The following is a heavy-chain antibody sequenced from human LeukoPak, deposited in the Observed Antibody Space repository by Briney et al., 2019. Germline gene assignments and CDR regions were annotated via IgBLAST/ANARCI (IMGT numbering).Heavy chain of an antibody. D-gene: IGHD1-26*01. Sequence: GESLKISCKGSGYIFTSYWIAWVRQMPGKGLEWMGIIYPGDSDTRYSPSFQGQVTISADKSISTAYLQWSSLKASDTAMYYCARFIVGATDYFDYWGQGTLVTVSS. CDR2: IYPGDSDT. V-gene: IGHV5-51*01. CDR3: ARFIVGATDYFDY. CDR1: GYIFTSYW. J-gene: IGHJ4*02.